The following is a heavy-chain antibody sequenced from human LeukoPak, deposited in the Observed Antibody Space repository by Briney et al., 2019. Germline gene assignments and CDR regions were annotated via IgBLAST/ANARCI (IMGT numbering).Heavy chain of an antibody. CDR1: GFTFSSYG. CDR3: AKARYSSSWYAPDDAFDI. V-gene: IGHV3-33*06. CDR2: IWYDGSNK. J-gene: IGHJ3*02. D-gene: IGHD6-13*01. Sequence: GGSLRLSCAASGFTFSSYGMHWVRQAPGKGLEWVAVIWYDGSNKYYADSVKGRFTISRDNSKNTLYLQMNGLRAEDTAVYYCAKARYSSSWYAPDDAFDIWGQGTMVTVSS.